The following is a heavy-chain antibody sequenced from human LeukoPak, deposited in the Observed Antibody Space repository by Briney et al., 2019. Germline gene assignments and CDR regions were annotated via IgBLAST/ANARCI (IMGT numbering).Heavy chain of an antibody. CDR2: IYYSGST. Sequence: PSETLSLTCTVSGGPISSYYWSWIRQPPGKGLEWIGYIYYSGSTNYNPSLKSRVTISVDTSKNQFSLKLSSVTAADTAVYYCAGGDYYYDSSGYYFPIFDYWGQGTLVTVSS. V-gene: IGHV4-59*01. CDR1: GGPISSYY. CDR3: AGGDYYYDSSGYYFPIFDY. D-gene: IGHD3-22*01. J-gene: IGHJ4*02.